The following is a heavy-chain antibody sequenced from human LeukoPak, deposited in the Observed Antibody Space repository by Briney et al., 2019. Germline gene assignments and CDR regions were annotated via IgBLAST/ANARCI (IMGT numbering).Heavy chain of an antibody. Sequence: SETLSLTCTVSGGSIRSSYYYWGWIRQPPGKGLEWIGYIYYSGSTYYNPSLKSRVTISVDTSKNQFSLKLSSVTAADTAVYYCARDHPRKYSGSYHFDYWGQGTLVTVSS. D-gene: IGHD1-26*01. CDR3: ARDHPRKYSGSYHFDY. V-gene: IGHV4-30-4*08. CDR2: IYYSGST. J-gene: IGHJ4*02. CDR1: GGSIRSSYYY.